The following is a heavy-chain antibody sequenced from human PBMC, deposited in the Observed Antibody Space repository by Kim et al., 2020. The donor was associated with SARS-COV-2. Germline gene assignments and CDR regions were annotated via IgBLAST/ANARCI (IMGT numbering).Heavy chain of an antibody. CDR1: GLTLSAFD. CDR2: LKTKAENYAA. J-gene: IGHJ6*02. V-gene: IGHV3-73*01. CDR3: TRRNFYGPGTYLDGMDV. Sequence: GGSLRLSCAASGLTLSAFDIHWVRQASGKGLEWVARLKTKAENYAAAYAASVKGRFDMSRDDSKNMAYLQRNSLKSEDSAVYYCTRRNFYGPGTYLDGMDVWGQGTTVTVSS. D-gene: IGHD3-10*01.